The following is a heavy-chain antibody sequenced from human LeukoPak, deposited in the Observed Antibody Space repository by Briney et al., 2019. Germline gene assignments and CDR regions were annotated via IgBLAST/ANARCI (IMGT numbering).Heavy chain of an antibody. CDR3: AKASAMIVVVSKHFDY. CDR1: GFTFSNAR. D-gene: IGHD3-22*01. V-gene: IGHV3-23*01. CDR2: ISPSGGIT. Sequence: GGSLRLSCAASGFTFSNARMSWVRQAPGKGLEWVSGISPSGGITYYTDSVKGRFTISRDNSKNTLYLQMNSLRAEDTAVYYCAKASAMIVVVSKHFDYWGQGTLVTVSS. J-gene: IGHJ4*02.